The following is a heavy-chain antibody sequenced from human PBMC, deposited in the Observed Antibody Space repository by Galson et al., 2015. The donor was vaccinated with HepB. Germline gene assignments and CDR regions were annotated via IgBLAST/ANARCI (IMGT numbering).Heavy chain of an antibody. CDR3: AKDLKYSSTVSYFNY. CDR1: GFTLSSYA. V-gene: IGHV3-23*01. D-gene: IGHD6-13*01. CDR2: ISGSGGST. Sequence: SLRLSCAASGFTLSSYAMSWVRQAPGKGLEWVSGISGSGGSTYYGDSVKGRFTISRDNSKNTLYLQMNSLRAEDTAVYYCAKDLKYSSTVSYFNYWGQGTLVTVSS. J-gene: IGHJ4*02.